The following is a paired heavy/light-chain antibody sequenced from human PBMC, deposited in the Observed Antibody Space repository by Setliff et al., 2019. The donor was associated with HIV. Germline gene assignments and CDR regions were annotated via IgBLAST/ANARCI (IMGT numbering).Heavy chain of an antibody. J-gene: IGHJ6*04. CDR1: GFPFNNAW. V-gene: IGHV3-15*01. CDR3: ATDSIYNGREYYMDL. D-gene: IGHD1-26*01. Sequence: EVELAESGGGLVKPGGSLRLACAVSGFPFNNAWMSWVRQAPGKGLEWIGRIKSKVDGGTMDHSAPVKDRFVISRDDSKMTVFLEINGLKTEDTATYYCATDSIYNGREYYMDLWGKGTTVIVSS. CDR2: IKSKVDGGTM.
Light chain of an antibody. CDR2: DVN. Sequence: QSALTQPASVSGSPGQSITIFCTGTGSDVGGYNYVAWYQQHPGKAPKLLIFDVNKRPSGGSSRFSGSKSADTASLTISGLQADDEADYYCSSYSRSSTLGVFGSGTKVSVL. CDR3: SSYSRSSTLGV. J-gene: IGLJ1*01. V-gene: IGLV2-14*01. CDR1: GSDVGGYNY.